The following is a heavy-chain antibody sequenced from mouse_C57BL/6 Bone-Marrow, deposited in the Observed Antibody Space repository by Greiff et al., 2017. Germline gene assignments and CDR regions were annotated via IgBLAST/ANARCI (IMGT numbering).Heavy chain of an antibody. J-gene: IGHJ2*01. CDR2: IYPRSGNT. Sequence: QVHVKQSGAELARPGASVKLSCKASGYTFTSYGISWVKQRTGQGLEWIGEIYPRSGNTYYNEKFKGKATLTADKSSSTAYMELRSLTSEDSAVYFCARLDYYGSTRDYWGQGTTLTVSS. CDR1: GYTFTSYG. CDR3: ARLDYYGSTRDY. D-gene: IGHD1-1*01. V-gene: IGHV1-81*01.